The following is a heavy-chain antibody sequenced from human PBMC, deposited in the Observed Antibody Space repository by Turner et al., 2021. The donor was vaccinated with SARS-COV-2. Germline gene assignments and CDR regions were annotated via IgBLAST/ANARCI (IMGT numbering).Heavy chain of an antibody. J-gene: IGHJ4*02. Sequence: EVQLVESGGGLIKPGRSLRLSCTASGFTFSAYTMVWFRQAPGKGLEWLGFIRKKSYGGATEYAASVKGRFTISRDDSKSIAYLQMSSLKTVDTAVYYCTTHSAPDYWGQGTLVTVSS. D-gene: IGHD6-13*01. CDR2: IRKKSYGGAT. V-gene: IGHV3-49*05. CDR3: TTHSAPDY. CDR1: GFTFSAYT.